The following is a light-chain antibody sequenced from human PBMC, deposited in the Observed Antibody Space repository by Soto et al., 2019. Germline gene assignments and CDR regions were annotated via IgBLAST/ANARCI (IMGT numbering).Light chain of an antibody. Sequence: QSVLTQPASVSGSPGQSITISCTGTSSDVGSYNLVSWYQQHPSKAPKLMIYEGSKRPSGVSNRFSGSKSGNTASLTISGLQAEDEADYYCCSYAGSSTFGVFGGGTQLTVL. V-gene: IGLV2-23*01. CDR3: CSYAGSSTFGV. J-gene: IGLJ2*01. CDR1: SSDVGSYNL. CDR2: EGS.